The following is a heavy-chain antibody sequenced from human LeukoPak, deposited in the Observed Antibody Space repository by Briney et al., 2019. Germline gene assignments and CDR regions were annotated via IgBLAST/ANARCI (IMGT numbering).Heavy chain of an antibody. D-gene: IGHD3-10*01. J-gene: IGHJ6*02. CDR1: GGSISSYY. Sequence: PSETLSLTCTVSGGSISSYYWSWIRQPAGKGLEWIGRIYTSGSTNYNPSLKSRVTMSVDTSKNQFSLKLSSVTAADTAVYYCAREALFSSGSKGGYYYYGMDVWGQGTTVTVSS. CDR3: AREALFSSGSKGGYYYYGMDV. V-gene: IGHV4-4*07. CDR2: IYTSGST.